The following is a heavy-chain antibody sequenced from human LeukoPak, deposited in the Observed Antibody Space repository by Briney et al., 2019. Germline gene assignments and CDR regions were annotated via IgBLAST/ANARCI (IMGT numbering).Heavy chain of an antibody. V-gene: IGHV3-48*03. J-gene: IGHJ4*02. CDR3: ARVGWELAYFDY. Sequence: AGGSLRLSCAASGFTFSSYEMNWVRQAPGKGLEWVSYISSSGSTIYYADSVKGRFTISRDNAKNSLYLQMNSLRAEDTAVYYCARVGWELAYFDYWGQGTLVTVSS. CDR1: GFTFSSYE. D-gene: IGHD1-26*01. CDR2: ISSSGSTI.